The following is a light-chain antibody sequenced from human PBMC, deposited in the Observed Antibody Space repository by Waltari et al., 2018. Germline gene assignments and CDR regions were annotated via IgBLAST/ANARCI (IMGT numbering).Light chain of an antibody. CDR2: GAS. CDR1: PTVRTTY. J-gene: IGKJ4*01. CDR3: QQYDISPLT. Sequence: EIVLTQSPGTLSLSPGERATLSCRASPTVRTTYLAWYQQKPGQAPTLLISGASGRATGIPDRFSGSGSGTDFSLTISSLEPEDFAVYYCQQYDISPLTFGGGTKVEIK. V-gene: IGKV3-20*01.